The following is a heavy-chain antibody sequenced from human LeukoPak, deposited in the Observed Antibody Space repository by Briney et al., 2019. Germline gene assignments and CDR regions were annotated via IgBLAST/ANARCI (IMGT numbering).Heavy chain of an antibody. CDR1: GITFSNYN. V-gene: IGHV3-21*01. D-gene: IGHD1-1*01. CDR3: ARDPYNGAYSEGYYYYYMDV. J-gene: IGHJ6*03. CDR2: ITSSSSYT. Sequence: GGSLRLSCAAPGITFSNYNMNWVRQAPGKGLEWISSITSSSSYTFYADSVKGRFTISRDNAKNSLYLQMNSLRVEDTAVYYCARDPYNGAYSEGYYYYYMDVWGKGTTVTVSS.